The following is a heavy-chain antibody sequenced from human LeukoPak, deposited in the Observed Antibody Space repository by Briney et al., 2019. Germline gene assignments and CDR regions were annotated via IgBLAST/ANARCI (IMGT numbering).Heavy chain of an antibody. CDR2: INPNSGGT. CDR3: ATSGRYYDILTGHNWFDP. CDR1: GYTFTGYY. Sequence: ASVKASCKASGYTFTGYYMHWVRQAPGQGLEWMGWINPNSGGTNYAQKFQGRVTMTEDTSTDTAYMELSSLRSEDTAVYYCATSGRYYDILTGHNWFDPWGQGTLVTVSS. V-gene: IGHV1-2*02. D-gene: IGHD3-9*01. J-gene: IGHJ5*02.